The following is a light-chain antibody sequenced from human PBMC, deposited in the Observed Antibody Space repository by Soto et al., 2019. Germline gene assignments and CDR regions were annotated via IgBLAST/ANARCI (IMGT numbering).Light chain of an antibody. CDR1: ESVDRY. V-gene: IGKV3-15*01. CDR2: GAS. CDR3: QQCRELSVLT. J-gene: IGKJ5*01. Sequence: ELVMTQSPGTLSVSPGERATLSCRSSESVDRYLAWYQQKPGQAPRLLSYGASTRATGVPARFSGSGSGTEFILTISSLQSEDFAVYFCQQCRELSVLTFCQGTRLEAK.